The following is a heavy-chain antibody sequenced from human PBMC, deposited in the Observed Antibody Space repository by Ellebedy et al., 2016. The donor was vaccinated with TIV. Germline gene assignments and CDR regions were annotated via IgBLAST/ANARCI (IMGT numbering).Heavy chain of an antibody. Sequence: SVKVSCXASGGTFSSYAISWVRQAPGQGLEWMGGIIPIFGTANYAQKFQGRVTITADESTSTAYMELSSLRSEDTAVYYCARGVVIAWYYFDYWGQGTLVTVSS. D-gene: IGHD2-21*01. J-gene: IGHJ4*02. CDR2: IIPIFGTA. CDR1: GGTFSSYA. V-gene: IGHV1-69*13. CDR3: ARGVVIAWYYFDY.